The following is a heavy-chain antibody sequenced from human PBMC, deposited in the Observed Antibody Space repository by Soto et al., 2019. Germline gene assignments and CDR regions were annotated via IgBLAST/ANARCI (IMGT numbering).Heavy chain of an antibody. Sequence: PGGSLTLSCAASGLTFDDYAMHWVRQAPGKGLEWVSGISWNSGSIGYADSVKGRFTISRDNAKNSLYLQMNSLRAEDTALYYCAKDNGEYYYYCMDVWGKGTTVTVSS. J-gene: IGHJ6*03. CDR3: AKDNGEYYYYCMDV. CDR1: GLTFDDYA. D-gene: IGHD7-27*01. V-gene: IGHV3-9*01. CDR2: ISWNSGSI.